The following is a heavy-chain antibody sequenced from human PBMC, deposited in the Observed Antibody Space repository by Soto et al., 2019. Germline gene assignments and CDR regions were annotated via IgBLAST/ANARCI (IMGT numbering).Heavy chain of an antibody. D-gene: IGHD3-22*01. J-gene: IGHJ5*02. Sequence: QVQLQQWGAGLLKPSETLSLTCAVHGGTFSGYYWTWVRQSPGKGLEWIGETNLRGSTNYNPSLKSRFTISLDMSKNQYSLILISVTAAYTAVYYFARWEIVVAPPVIYYYFDPWGQGILVTVSS. CDR3: ARWEIVVAPPVIYYYFDP. CDR1: GGTFSGYY. V-gene: IGHV4-34*01. CDR2: TNLRGST.